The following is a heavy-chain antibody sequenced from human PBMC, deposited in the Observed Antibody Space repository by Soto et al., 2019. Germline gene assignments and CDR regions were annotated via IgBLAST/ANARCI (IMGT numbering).Heavy chain of an antibody. CDR2: ISYDGSNK. CDR3: ARDASPLRANYFDY. CDR1: GFTFSSYA. Sequence: GGSLRLSCAASGFTFSSYAMHWVRQAPGKGLEWVAVISYDGSNKYYADSVKGRFTISRDNSKNTLYPQMNSLRAEDTAVYYCARDASPLRANYFDYWGQGTLVTVSS. V-gene: IGHV3-30-3*01. D-gene: IGHD3-16*01. J-gene: IGHJ4*02.